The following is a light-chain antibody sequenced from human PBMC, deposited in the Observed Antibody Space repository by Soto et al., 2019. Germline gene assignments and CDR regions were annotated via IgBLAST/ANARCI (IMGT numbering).Light chain of an antibody. CDR3: QQYHSYPLT. CDR1: QSVSSK. CDR2: AAS. Sequence: EIVMTQSPATLSVSPGEGATRSCRASQSVSSKLAWYQQKPGQAPRLLIYAASSLHSGVPPKFSGGGSGTHFTLTISSLQPEDFATYYCQQYHSYPLTFGGGTKVDIK. V-gene: IGKV3-15*01. J-gene: IGKJ4*01.